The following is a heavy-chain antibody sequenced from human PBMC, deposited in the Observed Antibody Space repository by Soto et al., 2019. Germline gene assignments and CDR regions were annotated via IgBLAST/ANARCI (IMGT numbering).Heavy chain of an antibody. D-gene: IGHD3-22*01. CDR2: FIPIFVSA. Sequence: QVHLVQSGAEVKKPGSSVKVSCKASGGTVSSYAITWVRQAPGKGLEWMGVFIPIFVSAHYAQKFQGRVTMTTDESTNTAYMELSGLRSEDTAIYYCARDLSSDSTGFRAYDIWGQGTLVTFSS. CDR1: GGTVSSYA. J-gene: IGHJ4*02. CDR3: ARDLSSDSTGFRAYDI. V-gene: IGHV1-69*01.